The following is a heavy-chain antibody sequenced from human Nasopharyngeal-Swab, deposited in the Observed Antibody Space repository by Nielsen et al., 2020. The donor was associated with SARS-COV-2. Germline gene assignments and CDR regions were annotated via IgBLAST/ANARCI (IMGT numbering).Heavy chain of an antibody. Sequence: GGSLRLSCAASGFTFSSYAMSWVRQAPGKGLEWVANIKQDGSEKYYMDSVKGRFTISRDNAKNSLDLQMNSLRDEDTAIYYCATYGGNSGGGYWGQGTLVTVSS. D-gene: IGHD4-23*01. V-gene: IGHV3-7*01. J-gene: IGHJ4*02. CDR1: GFTFSSYA. CDR3: ATYGGNSGGGY. CDR2: IKQDGSEK.